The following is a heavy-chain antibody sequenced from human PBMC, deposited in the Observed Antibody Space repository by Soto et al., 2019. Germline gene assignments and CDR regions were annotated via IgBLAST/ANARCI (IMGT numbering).Heavy chain of an antibody. CDR2: IYYSGST. CDR3: ARLYCSGGSCYSDYGMDV. D-gene: IGHD2-15*01. J-gene: IGHJ6*02. CDR1: GGSISSSSYY. V-gene: IGHV4-39*01. Sequence: SETLSLTCTVSGGSISSSSYYWGWIRQPPGKGLEWIGSIYYSGSTYYNPSLKSRVTISVDTSKNQFSLKLGSVTAADTAVYYCARLYCSGGSCYSDYGMDVWGQGTTVTVSS.